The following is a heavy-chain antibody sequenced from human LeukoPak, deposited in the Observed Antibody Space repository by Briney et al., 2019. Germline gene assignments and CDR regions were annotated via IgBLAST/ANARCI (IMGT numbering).Heavy chain of an antibody. D-gene: IGHD3-10*01. J-gene: IGHJ4*02. Sequence: SETLSLTCTVSGGSISSSSYYWGWIRQPPGTGLEWIGSIYYSGSTYYNPSLKSRVTISVDTSKNQFSLKLSSVTAADTAVYYCAREPGSTMVRGVIDDPSGVNYWGQGTLVTVSS. CDR1: GGSISSSSYY. CDR2: IYYSGST. V-gene: IGHV4-39*07. CDR3: AREPGSTMVRGVIDDPSGVNY.